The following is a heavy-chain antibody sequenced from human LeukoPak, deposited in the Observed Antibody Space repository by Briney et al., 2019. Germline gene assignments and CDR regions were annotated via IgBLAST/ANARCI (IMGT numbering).Heavy chain of an antibody. J-gene: IGHJ4*02. CDR1: GGSVSDYY. CDR3: ASRKLGNDY. CDR2: IYHTGST. V-gene: IGHV4-59*02. D-gene: IGHD7-27*01. Sequence: SETLSLTYTISGGSVSDYYWSWIRQSPGKGLEWIGYIYHTGSTSYSPSLKSRVTISADTSQNQFSLKLSSVTAADTAVYYCASRKLGNDYWGQGTLVTVSS.